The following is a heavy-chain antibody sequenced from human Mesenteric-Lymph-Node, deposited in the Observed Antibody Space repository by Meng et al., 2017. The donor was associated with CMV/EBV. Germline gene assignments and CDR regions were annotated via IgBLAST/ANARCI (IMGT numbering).Heavy chain of an antibody. CDR1: GCSISSRSYY. Sequence: TQAPPCPFSGCSISSRSYYWGWIRQPPGKGLECIGSIYYSGSTYYNPSLKSRVTISVDTSKNQFSLKLSSVTAADTAVYYCARLFRVWGQGTLVTVSS. CDR2: IYYSGST. CDR3: ARLFRV. V-gene: IGHV4-39*01. D-gene: IGHD3-10*01. J-gene: IGHJ4*02.